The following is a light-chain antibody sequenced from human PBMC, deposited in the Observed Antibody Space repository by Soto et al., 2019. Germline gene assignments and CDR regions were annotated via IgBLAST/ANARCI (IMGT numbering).Light chain of an antibody. V-gene: IGKV3D-15*01. J-gene: IGKJ4*01. CDR1: RNVGTD. Sequence: EIVVTQSPGTPSVSPVEGAPLFFWASRNVGTDIAWYQQKAGQTPRLLIRGASTRASGTPSRFSGSGSGTEFTLTISRLQSDDCAVYYCQQYDDWPLTFGGGTKVDIK. CDR2: GAS. CDR3: QQYDDWPLT.